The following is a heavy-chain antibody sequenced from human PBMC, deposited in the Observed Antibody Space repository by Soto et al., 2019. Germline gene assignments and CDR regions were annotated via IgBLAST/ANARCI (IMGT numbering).Heavy chain of an antibody. CDR1: GGTFSSYA. D-gene: IGHD3-3*01. V-gene: IGHV1-69*13. CDR3: ARAGVSDFWSGYFDYYYYGMDV. CDR2: IIPIFGTA. Sequence: ASVKVSCKASGGTFSSYAISWVRQAPGQGLEWMGGIIPIFGTANYAQKFRGRVTITADESTSTAYMELSSLRSEDTAVYYCARAGVSDFWSGYFDYYYYGMDVWGQGTTVTVS. J-gene: IGHJ6*02.